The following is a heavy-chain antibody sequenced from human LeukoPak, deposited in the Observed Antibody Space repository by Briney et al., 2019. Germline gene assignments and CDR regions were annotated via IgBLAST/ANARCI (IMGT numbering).Heavy chain of an antibody. Sequence: PGGSLRLSCAVSGFTFTQIGMGWVRQAPGKGPEWVAAIGGGGSDTKYTDSVKGRFTLSRDISKNTLYLQMDSLRAEDTAVYFCTKDVFHWAFDIWGPGTLVTVSS. D-gene: IGHD1-1*01. CDR1: GFTFTQIG. J-gene: IGHJ3*02. V-gene: IGHV3-23*01. CDR3: TKDVFHWAFDI. CDR2: IGGGGSDT.